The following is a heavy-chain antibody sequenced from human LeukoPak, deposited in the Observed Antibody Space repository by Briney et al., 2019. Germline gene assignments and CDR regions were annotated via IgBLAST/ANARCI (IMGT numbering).Heavy chain of an antibody. CDR1: GGSISSFY. CDR3: ARGDTSLVNWFDP. J-gene: IGHJ5*02. D-gene: IGHD5-18*01. Sequence: PSETLSLTCTVSGGSISSFYWSWIRQPPGKGLEWIGYIYFTESTYYNPSLKSRVTISVDTSKNQFSLNLNSVTAADTAMYYCARGDTSLVNWFDPWGQGTLVTVSS. CDR2: IYFTEST. V-gene: IGHV4-4*09.